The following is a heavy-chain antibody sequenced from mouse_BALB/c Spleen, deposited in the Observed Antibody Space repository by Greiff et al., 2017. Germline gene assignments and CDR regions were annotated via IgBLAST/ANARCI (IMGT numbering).Heavy chain of an antibody. CDR3: ARLETGTGAMDY. V-gene: IGHV5-6*01. Sequence: EVHLVESGGDLVKPGGSLKLSCAASGFTFSSYGMSWVRQTPDKRLEWVATISSGGSYTYYPDSVKGRFTISRDNAKNTLYLQMSSLKSEDTAMYYCARLETGTGAMDYWGQGTSVTVSS. CDR1: GFTFSSYG. D-gene: IGHD4-1*01. CDR2: ISSGGSYT. J-gene: IGHJ4*01.